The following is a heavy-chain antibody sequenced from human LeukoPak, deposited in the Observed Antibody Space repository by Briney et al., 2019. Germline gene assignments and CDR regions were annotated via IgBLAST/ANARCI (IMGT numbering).Heavy chain of an antibody. D-gene: IGHD3-22*01. Sequence: ASVKVSCKASGYTFTGYGISWVRHAPGQGLEWMGWISAYNGNTNYAQKLQGRVTMTTDTSTSTAYMELRSLRSDDTAVYYCAREASVGYYYDSSGYPPDYWGQGTLVTVSS. CDR1: GYTFTGYG. J-gene: IGHJ4*02. V-gene: IGHV1-18*01. CDR3: AREASVGYYYDSSGYPPDY. CDR2: ISAYNGNT.